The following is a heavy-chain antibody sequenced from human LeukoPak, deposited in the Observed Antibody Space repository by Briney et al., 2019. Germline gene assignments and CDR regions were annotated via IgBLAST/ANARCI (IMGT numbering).Heavy chain of an antibody. CDR3: AKGNIVVVVAAREYYFDY. CDR2: ISGSGGSA. Sequence: GGSLRLSCAASGFTFSSYAMSWVRQAPGKGLEWVSAISGSGGSAYYADSVKGRFTISRDNSKNTLYLQMNSLRAEDTAVYYCAKGNIVVVVAAREYYFDYWGQGTLVTVSS. J-gene: IGHJ4*02. D-gene: IGHD2-15*01. V-gene: IGHV3-23*01. CDR1: GFTFSSYA.